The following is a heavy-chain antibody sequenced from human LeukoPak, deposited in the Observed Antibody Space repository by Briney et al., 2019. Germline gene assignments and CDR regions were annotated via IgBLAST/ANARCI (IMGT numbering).Heavy chain of an antibody. V-gene: IGHV1-18*01. D-gene: IGHD1-26*01. CDR3: ARAFSGSYLDYYYGMDV. CDR2: ISAYNGNT. CDR1: GYTFTSYG. Sequence: ASVKVSCKASGYTFTSYGISWVRQAPGQGLEWMGWISAYNGNTNYAQKLQGRVTMTTDTSTSTAYMELRSLRSDDTAVYYCARAFSGSYLDYYYGMDVWGQGTTVTVSS. J-gene: IGHJ6*02.